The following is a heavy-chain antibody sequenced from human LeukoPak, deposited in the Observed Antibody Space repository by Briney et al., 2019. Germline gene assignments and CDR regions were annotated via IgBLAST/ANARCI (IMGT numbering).Heavy chain of an antibody. J-gene: IGHJ3*02. CDR2: ISGSGGST. CDR1: GFTFSSYA. D-gene: IGHD6-13*01. Sequence: GGSLRLSCAASGFTFSSYAMSWVRQAPGKGLEWVSAISGSGGSTYHADSVKGRFTISRDNSKNTLYLQMNSLRAEDTAVYYCAKGARRALGYSSSILDAFDIWGQGTMVTVSS. V-gene: IGHV3-23*01. CDR3: AKGARRALGYSSSILDAFDI.